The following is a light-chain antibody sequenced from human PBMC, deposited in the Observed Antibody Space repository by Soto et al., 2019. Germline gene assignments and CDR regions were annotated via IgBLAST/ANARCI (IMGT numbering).Light chain of an antibody. Sequence: EILMTQFPVTLPLSPGERATLSCRASQTISTNLAWYQQKAGQAPRLLIYDASTRATGIPARFSGSGSGTEFTLTISSLQSEDFAVYSCQQYNNWPPFMYTFGQGTTVEIK. CDR2: DAS. CDR3: QQYNNWPPFMYT. CDR1: QTISTN. V-gene: IGKV3-15*01. J-gene: IGKJ2*01.